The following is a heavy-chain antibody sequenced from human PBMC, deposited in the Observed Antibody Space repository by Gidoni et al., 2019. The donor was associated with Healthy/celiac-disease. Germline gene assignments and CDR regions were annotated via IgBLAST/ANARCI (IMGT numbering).Heavy chain of an antibody. CDR1: GYTFTGYY. CDR2: INPNSGGT. V-gene: IGHV1-2*04. J-gene: IGHJ6*02. CDR3: ARGDYYDSSGYYYYGMDV. D-gene: IGHD3-22*01. Sequence: QVQLVQSGAEVKKPGASVKVSCKASGYTFTGYYMHWVRQAPGQGLEWMGWINPNSGGTNYAQKLQGWVTMTRDTSISTAYMELSRLRSDDTAVYYCARGDYYDSSGYYYYGMDVWGQGTTVTVSS.